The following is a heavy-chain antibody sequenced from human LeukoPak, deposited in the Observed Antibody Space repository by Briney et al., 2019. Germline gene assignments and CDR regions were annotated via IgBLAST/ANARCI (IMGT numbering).Heavy chain of an antibody. V-gene: IGHV1-24*01. Sequence: ASVKVSCKVSGYTLTELSMHWVRQAPGKGLEWMGGFDPEDGETIYAQKFQGRVTMTEDTSTDTAYMELSSLRSEDTAVYYCATDHSSGWKYYFDYWGQGTLVTVSS. CDR3: ATDHSSGWKYYFDY. CDR2: FDPEDGET. CDR1: GYTLTELS. J-gene: IGHJ4*02. D-gene: IGHD6-19*01.